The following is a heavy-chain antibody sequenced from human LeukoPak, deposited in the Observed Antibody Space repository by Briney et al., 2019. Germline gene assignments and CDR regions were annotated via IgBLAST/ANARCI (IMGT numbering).Heavy chain of an antibody. CDR3: ARDAIAAGSPKGNS. CDR2: IYYSGST. D-gene: IGHD6-6*01. J-gene: IGHJ4*02. Sequence: SETLSLTCTVSGGSISSYYWSWIRQPPGKGLEWIGYIYYSGSTNYNPSLKSRVTISVDTSKNQFSLKLSSVTAADTAVYYCARDAIAAGSPKGNSWGQGTLVTVSS. CDR1: GGSISSYY. V-gene: IGHV4-59*01.